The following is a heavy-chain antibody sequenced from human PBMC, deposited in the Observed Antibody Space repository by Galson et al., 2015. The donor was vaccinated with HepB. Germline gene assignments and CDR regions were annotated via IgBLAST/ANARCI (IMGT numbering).Heavy chain of an antibody. CDR2: ITPFNGNT. V-gene: IGHV1-45*02. D-gene: IGHD3-22*01. CDR3: ARSREIPSSGYYYGAGGAFDI. J-gene: IGHJ3*02. Sequence: SVKVSCKASGYTFTYRYLHWVRQAPGQALEWMGWITPFNGNTNYAQKFQDRVTITRDRSMSTAYMELSSLRSEDTAMYYCARSREIPSSGYYYGAGGAFDIWGQGTMVTVSS. CDR1: GYTFTYRY.